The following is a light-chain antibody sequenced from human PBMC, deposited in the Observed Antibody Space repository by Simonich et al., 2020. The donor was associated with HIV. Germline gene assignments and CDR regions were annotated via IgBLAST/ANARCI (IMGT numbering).Light chain of an antibody. V-gene: IGKV3-15*01. CDR3: QQYNNWPSPFT. CDR1: QSVASN. CDR2: SAS. J-gene: IGKJ3*01. Sequence: EVVMTQSPATMSVSPGERPTLPCRASQSVASNLAWYQQKPGQAPRLLIYSASSNATGIPARFSGSGFGTEFTLTISSMQSEDFALYYCQQYNNWPSPFTFGPGTKVDIK.